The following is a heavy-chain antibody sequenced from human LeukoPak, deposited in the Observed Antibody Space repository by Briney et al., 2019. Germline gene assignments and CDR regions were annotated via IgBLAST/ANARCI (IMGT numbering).Heavy chain of an antibody. CDR1: GFTFSSYA. CDR2: ISGSGGST. D-gene: IGHD1-26*01. V-gene: IGHV3-23*01. J-gene: IGHJ3*02. CDR3: AKSNSGSYYQDAFDI. Sequence: GGFLRLSCAASGFTFSSYAMSWVRQAPGKGLEWVSAISGSGGSTYYADSVKGRSTISRDNSKNTLYLQMNSLRAEDTAVYYCAKSNSGSYYQDAFDIWGQGTMVTVSS.